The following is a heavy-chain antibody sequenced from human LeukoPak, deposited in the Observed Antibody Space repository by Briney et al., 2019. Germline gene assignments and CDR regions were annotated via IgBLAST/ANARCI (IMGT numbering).Heavy chain of an antibody. D-gene: IGHD2-15*01. J-gene: IGHJ3*02. CDR1: GYSFTKYW. CDR3: ARHPSTALGYCSGGSCYSGAFDI. Sequence: GESLKISCKGSGYSFTKYWIGWVRQMPGKGLEWMAIIYPGDSDTRYSPSFQGHVTISADKSISTAYLQWSSLKASDTAMYYCARHPSTALGYCSGGSCYSGAFDIWGQGTMVTVSS. V-gene: IGHV5-51*01. CDR2: IYPGDSDT.